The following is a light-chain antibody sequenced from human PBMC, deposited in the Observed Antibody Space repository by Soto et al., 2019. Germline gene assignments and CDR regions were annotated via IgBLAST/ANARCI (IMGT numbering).Light chain of an antibody. CDR1: SSNIGSNT. CDR3: AAWDDSLNGLV. Sequence: QSVLTQPPSASGTPGQRVTISCSGSSSNIGSNTVNWYQQLPGTAPKLLIYSDNQRPSGVPDRFSVSKSGTSVSLAISGLQSDDEADSYCAAWDDSLNGLVFGGGTKVTVL. CDR2: SDN. V-gene: IGLV1-44*01. J-gene: IGLJ2*01.